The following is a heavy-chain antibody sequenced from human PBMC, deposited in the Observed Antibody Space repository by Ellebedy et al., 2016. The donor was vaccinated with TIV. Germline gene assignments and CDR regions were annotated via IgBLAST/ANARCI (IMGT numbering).Heavy chain of an antibody. J-gene: IGHJ4*02. V-gene: IGHV3-53*01. CDR3: ASLTGSYCGGDCYYFDY. Sequence: GESLKISCAASGFTFSDYGVSWVRQAPGKGLEWVSVIYSGGSTYYADSVKGRFTISRDNSKNTLYLQMNSLRAEDTAVYYCASLTGSYCGGDCYYFDYWGQGTLVTVSS. D-gene: IGHD2-21*02. CDR2: IYSGGST. CDR1: GFTFSDYG.